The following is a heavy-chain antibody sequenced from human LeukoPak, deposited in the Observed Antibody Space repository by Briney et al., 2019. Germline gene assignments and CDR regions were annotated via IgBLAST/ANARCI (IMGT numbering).Heavy chain of an antibody. J-gene: IGHJ4*02. CDR2: ISSSSSYI. CDR3: ARDGPSGSYFDY. CDR1: GFTFSSYS. Sequence: GGSLRLSCAASGFTFSSYSMNWVRQAPGKGLEWVSSISSSSSYIYYADSVKGRFTVSRDNAKNSLYLQMNSLRAEDTAVYYCARDGPSGSYFDYWGQGTLVTVSS. V-gene: IGHV3-21*01. D-gene: IGHD1-26*01.